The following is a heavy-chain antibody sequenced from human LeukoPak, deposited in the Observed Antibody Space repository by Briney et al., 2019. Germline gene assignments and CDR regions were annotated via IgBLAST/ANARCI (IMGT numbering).Heavy chain of an antibody. Sequence: GGSLRLSCAASGFTFSSYSMNWVRQAPGKGLEWVSSISSSSSYIYYADSVKGRFTISRDNAKNSLYLQISSLRAEDTAVYYCANSLYGSTHTSGYWGQGTLVTVSS. J-gene: IGHJ4*02. CDR3: ANSLYGSTHTSGY. V-gene: IGHV3-21*01. CDR2: ISSSSSYI. CDR1: GFTFSSYS. D-gene: IGHD3-22*01.